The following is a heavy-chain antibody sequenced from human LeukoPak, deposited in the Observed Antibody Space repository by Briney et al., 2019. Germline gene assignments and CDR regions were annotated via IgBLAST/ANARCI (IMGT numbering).Heavy chain of an antibody. Sequence: WASVKVSCKASGYTFTSYDINWVRQATGQGLEWMGWMNPNSGNTGYAQKFQGRVTMTRNTSISTAYMELSSLRSEDTAVYYCARVLARYCSGGSCYSRALHYWGQGTLVTVSS. D-gene: IGHD2-15*01. V-gene: IGHV1-8*01. CDR1: GYTFTSYD. J-gene: IGHJ4*02. CDR2: MNPNSGNT. CDR3: ARVLARYCSGGSCYSRALHY.